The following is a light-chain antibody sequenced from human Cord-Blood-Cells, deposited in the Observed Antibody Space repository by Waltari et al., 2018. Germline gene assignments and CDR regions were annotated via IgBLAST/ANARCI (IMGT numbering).Light chain of an antibody. J-gene: IGKJ2*01. CDR2: DAS. Sequence: AIQLTQSPSSLSASVGDRVTITCRASQGISSALAWYQQKPGKAPKLLLYDASSLESGGPSRFSGSGSGTDFTLTISSLQPEDFATYYCQQFNNYPYTFGQGTKLEIK. CDR1: QGISSA. CDR3: QQFNNYPYT. V-gene: IGKV1D-13*01.